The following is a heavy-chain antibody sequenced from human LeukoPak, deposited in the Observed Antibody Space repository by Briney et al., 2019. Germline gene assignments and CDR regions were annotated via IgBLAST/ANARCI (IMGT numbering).Heavy chain of an antibody. Sequence: PGGSLRLSCAASGFTFSSYSMNWVRQAPGKGLEWVSSISSSSSYIYYADSVKGRFTISRDNAKNSLYLQMNSPRAEDTAVYYCARDNQIAYYYDSSGFIYWGQGTLVTVSS. J-gene: IGHJ4*02. D-gene: IGHD3-22*01. V-gene: IGHV3-21*01. CDR2: ISSSSSYI. CDR1: GFTFSSYS. CDR3: ARDNQIAYYYDSSGFIY.